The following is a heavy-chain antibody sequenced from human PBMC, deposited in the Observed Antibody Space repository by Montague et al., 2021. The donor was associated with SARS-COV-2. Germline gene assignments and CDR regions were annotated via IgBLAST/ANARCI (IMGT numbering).Heavy chain of an antibody. CDR1: GASRSTKNYY. CDR2: ISYSATS. D-gene: IGHD3-10*01. V-gene: IGHV4-39*01. CDR3: ARHERFDYYYGMDV. Sequence: SETLSLTCTFSGASRSTKNYYWGWIRQPPGKGLEWIGSISYSATSYSNPSLKSRVTMSVDTSRNQLSLNLSSVTVADTAVYYCARHERFDYYYGMDVWGRGTTVTVSS. J-gene: IGHJ6*02.